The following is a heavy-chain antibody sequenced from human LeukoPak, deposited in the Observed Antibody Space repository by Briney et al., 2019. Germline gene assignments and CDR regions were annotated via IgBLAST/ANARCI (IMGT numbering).Heavy chain of an antibody. CDR3: ARQDMTTVTTLDY. Sequence: PPETLSLTCTVSGGSISSSSYYWGWIRQPPGKGLEWIGSIYYSGSTYYNPSLKSRVTISVDTSKNQFSLKLSSVTAADTAVYYCARQDMTTVTTLDYWGQGTLVTVSS. V-gene: IGHV4-39*01. D-gene: IGHD4-17*01. CDR1: GGSISSSSYY. CDR2: IYYSGST. J-gene: IGHJ4*02.